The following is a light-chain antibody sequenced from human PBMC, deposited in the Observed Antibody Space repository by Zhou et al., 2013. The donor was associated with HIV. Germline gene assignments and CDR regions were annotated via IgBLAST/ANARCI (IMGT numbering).Light chain of an antibody. CDR1: QSVTSN. Sequence: EIVMTQSPATLSVSPGERATLSCRASQSVTSNLAWYQQKPGQGPRLLTYRASARETGIPGRFSGSGSGTEFTLTISSLQSEDFAVYYCQQYDTWPLTFGGGTTVEIK. CDR2: RAS. V-gene: IGKV3-15*01. J-gene: IGKJ4*01. CDR3: QQYDTWPLT.